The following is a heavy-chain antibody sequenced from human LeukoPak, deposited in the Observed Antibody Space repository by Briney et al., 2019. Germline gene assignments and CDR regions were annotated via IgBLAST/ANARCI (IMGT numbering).Heavy chain of an antibody. V-gene: IGHV4-38-2*01. CDR1: GYSISSGYY. CDR2: IYYSGST. D-gene: IGHD3-3*01. CDR3: ARQGLYDFWSGYYPYYFDY. Sequence: PPETLSLTCAVSGYSISSGYYWGWIRQPPGKGLEWIGSIYYSGSTYYNPSLKSRVTISVDTSKNQFSLKLSSVTAADTAVYYCARQGLYDFWSGYYPYYFDYWGQGTLVTVSS. J-gene: IGHJ4*02.